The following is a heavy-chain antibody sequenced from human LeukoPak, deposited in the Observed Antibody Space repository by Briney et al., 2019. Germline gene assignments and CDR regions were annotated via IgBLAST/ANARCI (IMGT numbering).Heavy chain of an antibody. CDR3: ARRSEFGVLYYMDI. CDR2: ISGSSGTI. J-gene: IGHJ6*03. CDR1: GFTFSSHI. D-gene: IGHD3-16*01. Sequence: GGSLRLSCVASGFTFSSHIMNWVRQAPGKGLEWVSYISGSSGTIYYADSVKGRFTISRDNAKNSLYLQMNSLRAEDTAVYYCARRSEFGVLYYMDIWGKGTTVTVSS. V-gene: IGHV3-48*01.